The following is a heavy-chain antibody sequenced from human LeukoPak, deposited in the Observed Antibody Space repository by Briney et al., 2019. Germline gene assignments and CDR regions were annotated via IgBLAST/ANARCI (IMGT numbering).Heavy chain of an antibody. CDR2: INHSGST. V-gene: IGHV4-34*01. D-gene: IGHD4-17*01. CDR3: ATTTMTTDACDI. CDR1: GWAYSNAN. J-gene: IGHJ3*02. Sequence: SETLSRKSIEPGWAYSNANFIMTDQPPGKGLEWIGEINHSGSTNYNPSLKSRVTISVDTSKNQFSLKLSSVTAADTAVYYCATTTMTTDACDIWGQGTMVAVSS.